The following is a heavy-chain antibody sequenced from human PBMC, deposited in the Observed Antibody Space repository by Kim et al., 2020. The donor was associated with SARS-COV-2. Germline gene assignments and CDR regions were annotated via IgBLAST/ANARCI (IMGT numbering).Heavy chain of an antibody. V-gene: IGHV3-23*01. CDR1: GFTFSKNG. CDR3: AKGTGNSLSYFDY. D-gene: IGHD6-13*01. CDR2: INGGGSTT. J-gene: IGHJ4*02. Sequence: GGSLRLSCSASGFTFSKNGMSWIRQAPGKGLEWVAAINGGGSTTNYADSVKGRFTISRDSSTNTLYLQMNSLRAEDTAVYYCAKGTGNSLSYFDYWSQGTLVIVFS.